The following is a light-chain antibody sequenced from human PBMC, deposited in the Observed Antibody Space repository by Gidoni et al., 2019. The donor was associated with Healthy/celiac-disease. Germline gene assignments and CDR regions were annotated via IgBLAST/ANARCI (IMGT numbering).Light chain of an antibody. CDR3: QQRSNWPPYS. J-gene: IGKJ2*03. CDR1: QSVSSY. Sequence: EIVFTQSPATLSLSPGERATLSCRASQSVSSYLAWYQHKPGQAPRLLIYDASNRATGIPARFSGSGSGTDFTLTISSLEPEDFAVYYCQQRSNWPPYSFGQGTKLEIK. CDR2: DAS. V-gene: IGKV3-11*01.